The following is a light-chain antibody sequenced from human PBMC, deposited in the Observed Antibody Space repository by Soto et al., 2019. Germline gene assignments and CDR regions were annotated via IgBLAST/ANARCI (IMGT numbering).Light chain of an antibody. V-gene: IGLV2-14*03. Sequence: QSALTQPASVSGSPGQSITISCTGTSSDVGGYNYVSWYQHHPGKAPKLMIYDVSNRPSGVSNRFSGSKSGNTASLNISGLQAEDEADYYCTSYTFTSTLYVFGTGTKVTV. CDR1: SSDVGGYNY. CDR3: TSYTFTSTLYV. CDR2: DVS. J-gene: IGLJ1*01.